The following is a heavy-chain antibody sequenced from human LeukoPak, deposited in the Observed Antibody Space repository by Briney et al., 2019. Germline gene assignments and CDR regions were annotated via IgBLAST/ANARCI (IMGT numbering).Heavy chain of an antibody. CDR3: ARGSYQLLYRMTYYGMDV. Sequence: SETLSLTCAVYGGSFSGYYWSWIRQPPGKGLEWIGEINHSGSTNYNPSLKSRVTISVDTSKNQFSLMLSSVTAADTAGYYCARGSYQLLYRMTYYGMDVWGQGTTVTVSS. J-gene: IGHJ6*02. CDR2: INHSGST. V-gene: IGHV4-34*01. D-gene: IGHD2-2*02. CDR1: GGSFSGYY.